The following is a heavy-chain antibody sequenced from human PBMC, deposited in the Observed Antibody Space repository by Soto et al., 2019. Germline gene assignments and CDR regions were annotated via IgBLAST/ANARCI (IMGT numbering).Heavy chain of an antibody. Sequence: EVQLVESGGGLVQPGGSLRLSCAASGFTVSNNYMIWFRLPPGKGLEWVSLIYSGGTTCYADSVKGRFTISRDNSKNTLYLQMNSLRVEDTAVYYCARNGWGMATVGMWGPGTLVTVSS. CDR3: ARNGWGMATVGM. V-gene: IGHV3-53*01. D-gene: IGHD4-4*01. J-gene: IGHJ4*02. CDR2: IYSGGTT. CDR1: GFTVSNNY.